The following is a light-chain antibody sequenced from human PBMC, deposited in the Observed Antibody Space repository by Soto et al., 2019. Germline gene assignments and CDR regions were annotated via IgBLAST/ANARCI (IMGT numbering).Light chain of an antibody. J-gene: IGKJ1*01. CDR1: QSVTAGY. V-gene: IGKV3-20*01. CDR3: QQYGNSPT. CDR2: ETS. Sequence: EIVLTQSPGTLSLSPGERATLSCKTSQSVTAGYFAWYQQKPGQAPRLLIYETSSRTTGTPDRFSGGVSGTDFTLTISRLEPEDFAVYYCQQYGNSPTFGPGTKVEIK.